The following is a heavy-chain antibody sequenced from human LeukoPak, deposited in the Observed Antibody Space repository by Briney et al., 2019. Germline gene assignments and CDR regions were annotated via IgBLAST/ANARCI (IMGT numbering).Heavy chain of an antibody. Sequence: PGRSLRLSCAASGFTFSSYAMPGVRQAPGKGVEGVAVISYDGSNKYYAASGKGRFTVSRDNSKNTLYLQMNSLRAEDTAVYYCAREANIVVVPATGGFDPWGQGTLVTVSS. J-gene: IGHJ5*02. CDR3: AREANIVVVPATGGFDP. D-gene: IGHD2-2*01. CDR2: ISYDGSNK. CDR1: GFTFSSYA. V-gene: IGHV3-30*04.